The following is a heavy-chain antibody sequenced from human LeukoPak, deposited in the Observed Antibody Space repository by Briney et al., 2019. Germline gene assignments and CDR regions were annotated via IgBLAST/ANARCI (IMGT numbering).Heavy chain of an antibody. CDR1: GFTFSSYA. V-gene: IGHV3-23*01. CDR3: AKVQVVTAILGGGAFHS. J-gene: IGHJ3*02. CDR2: ISGSGGSS. Sequence: GGSLRLSCAASGFTFSSYAMSWVRQAPGKGLEWVSAISGSGGSSYYADSVKGRFTISRDNSKNTLYLQMNTLRDQETGGYYCAKVQVVTAILGGGAFHSWVQGTKVTV. D-gene: IGHD2-21*02.